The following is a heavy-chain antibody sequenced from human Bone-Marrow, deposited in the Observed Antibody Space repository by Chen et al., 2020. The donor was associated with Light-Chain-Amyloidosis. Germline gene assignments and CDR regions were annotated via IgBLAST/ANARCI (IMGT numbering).Heavy chain of an antibody. CDR3: AKDKGGSMGFGMDV. CDR1: GFTFDDYA. CDR2: ISWNSGVK. D-gene: IGHD3-10*01. V-gene: IGHV3-9*01. Sequence: EEHLVESGGGLVQPGRSLRLSCEASGFTFDDYAMHWVRQAPGKGLEWVSGISWNSGVKGYVDSVRGRFTISRDVVKNSLYLQMNSLRPEDTALYYCAKDKGGSMGFGMDVWGQGTTVIVSS. J-gene: IGHJ6*02.